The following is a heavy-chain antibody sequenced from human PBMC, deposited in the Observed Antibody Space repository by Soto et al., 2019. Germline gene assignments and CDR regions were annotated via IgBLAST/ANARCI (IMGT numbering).Heavy chain of an antibody. CDR2: INHSGST. V-gene: IGHV4-34*01. D-gene: IGHD1-26*01. Sequence: ETLSLTCAVYGGSFSGYYWSWIRQPPGKGLEWIGEINHSGSTNYNPSLKGRVTISVDTSKNQFSLKLSSVTAADTAVYYCARELGGRWLQAGYFDYWGQGTLVTVSS. CDR1: GGSFSGYY. CDR3: ARELGGRWLQAGYFDY. J-gene: IGHJ4*02.